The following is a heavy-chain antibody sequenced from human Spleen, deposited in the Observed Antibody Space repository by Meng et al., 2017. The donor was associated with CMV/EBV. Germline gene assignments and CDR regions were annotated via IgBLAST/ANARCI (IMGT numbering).Heavy chain of an antibody. Sequence: GESLKISCAASGFSFSSNVVHWVRQAPGKGLEWVAFIRYDGSKKHYSDSVKGRFTISRDNAKNTVYLQMNSLRREDTAVYYCARDEGYCNSASCYKSRFDYWGQGTVVTVSS. V-gene: IGHV3-30*02. J-gene: IGHJ4*02. D-gene: IGHD2-2*02. CDR1: GFSFSSNV. CDR2: IRYDGSKK. CDR3: ARDEGYCNSASCYKSRFDY.